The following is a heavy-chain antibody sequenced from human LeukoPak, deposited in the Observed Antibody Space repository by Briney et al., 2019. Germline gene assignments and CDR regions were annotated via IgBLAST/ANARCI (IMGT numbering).Heavy chain of an antibody. CDR2: ISSGGSSI. J-gene: IGHJ4*02. CDR3: AKSGYSLPFDY. Sequence: GGSLRLSCAASGFTFTSYSMNWVRQAPGKGLERVSYISSGGSSIYYADSVKGRFTISRDNAKNSLYLQMNSLRAEDTAAYYCAKSGYSLPFDYWGQGILVTVSS. D-gene: IGHD3-22*01. CDR1: GFTFTSYS. V-gene: IGHV3-48*01.